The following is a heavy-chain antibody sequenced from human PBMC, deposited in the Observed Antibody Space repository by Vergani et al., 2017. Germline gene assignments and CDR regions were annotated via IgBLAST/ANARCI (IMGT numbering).Heavy chain of an antibody. D-gene: IGHD3-9*01. CDR3: AKSPKITIIPYWYFDL. Sequence: EVQLLESGGGLVQPGGSLRLSCAASGFTFSSYAMSWVRQAPGKGLEWVSGLSGSGGSTYYAESVTGRFTISRDDSKNPLYLQMNSLRDEDTAVYYCAKSPKITIIPYWYFDLWGRGTLVTVAS. CDR2: LSGSGGST. CDR1: GFTFSSYA. J-gene: IGHJ2*01. V-gene: IGHV3-23*01.